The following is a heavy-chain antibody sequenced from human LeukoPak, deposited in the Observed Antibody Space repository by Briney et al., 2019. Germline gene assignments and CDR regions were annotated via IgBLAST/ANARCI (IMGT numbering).Heavy chain of an antibody. D-gene: IGHD3-16*01. V-gene: IGHV1-69*05. CDR1: GDTFSSGA. Sequence: SVKVSCKASGDTFSSGAFSWVRQAPGQGLEWMGRIIPVFGTTNYAQRFQGRVTITTDESTSTAYMELSSLISEDTAMYYCARVLMITFGGVTVTGAFDLWGQGTMVTVSS. CDR3: ARVLMITFGGVTVTGAFDL. CDR2: IIPVFGTT. J-gene: IGHJ3*01.